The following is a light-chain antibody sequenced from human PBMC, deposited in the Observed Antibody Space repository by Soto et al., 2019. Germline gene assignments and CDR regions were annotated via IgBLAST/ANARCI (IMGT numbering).Light chain of an antibody. J-gene: IGKJ1*01. CDR2: GAS. CDR1: QSVSSN. Sequence: EILFTQSPGTLSVSPGERATLSCRASQSVSSNLAWYRQKPGQAPRLLIYGASTRETGIPARFSGSGSGTVCTRAISSLQSEDVAVYFCQQYNNWTRTFGQGTKVDIK. V-gene: IGKV3-15*01. CDR3: QQYNNWTRT.